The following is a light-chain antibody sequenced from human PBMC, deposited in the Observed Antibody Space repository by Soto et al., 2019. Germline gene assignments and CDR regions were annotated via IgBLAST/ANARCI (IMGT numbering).Light chain of an antibody. CDR2: EVN. Sequence: QSALTQPPSASGSPGQSVTISCTGTSSDVGGYDYVSWYQQHPGKAPKLMIYEVNKRPSGVPDRFSGSKSGNTAPLTVSGLQAEDEADYYCSSYAGSNNFEVFGTGTKVTVL. CDR3: SSYAGSNNFEV. V-gene: IGLV2-8*01. J-gene: IGLJ1*01. CDR1: SSDVGGYDY.